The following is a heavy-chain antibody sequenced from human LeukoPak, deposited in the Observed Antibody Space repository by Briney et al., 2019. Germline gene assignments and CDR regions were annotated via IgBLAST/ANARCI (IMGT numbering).Heavy chain of an antibody. CDR1: GFTFSSYS. CDR2: ISSGSSAI. CDR3: ARGLGFSSSGFDY. V-gene: IGHV3-48*04. D-gene: IGHD6-6*01. Sequence: GGSLRLSCAASGFTFSSYSMNWVRQAPGKGLEWISYISSGSSAIYYADSVKGRFTISRDNAKNSLYLQMNSLRAEDTAVYYCARGLGFSSSGFDYWGQGTLVTVSS. J-gene: IGHJ4*02.